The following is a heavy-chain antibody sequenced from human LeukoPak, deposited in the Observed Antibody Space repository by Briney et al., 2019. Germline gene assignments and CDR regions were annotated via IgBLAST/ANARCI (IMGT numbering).Heavy chain of an antibody. CDR1: GFTDSSNY. J-gene: IGHJ4*02. V-gene: IGHV3-53*01. D-gene: IGHD6-6*01. CDR2: IYSGGST. Sequence: GGSLRLSCAASGFTDSSNYMSWVRQAPGKGLEWVSVIYSGGSTYYADSVKGRFTISRDNSKNTVYVQLNSLRAEDTAVYYCARTHSSSLHFDYWGQGTLITVSS. CDR3: ARTHSSSLHFDY.